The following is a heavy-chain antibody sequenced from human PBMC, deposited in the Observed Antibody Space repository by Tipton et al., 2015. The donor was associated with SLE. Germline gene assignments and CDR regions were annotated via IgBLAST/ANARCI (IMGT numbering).Heavy chain of an antibody. CDR2: IYYSGST. J-gene: IGHJ1*01. V-gene: IGHV4-59*01. CDR3: ASGSGSYNRGAFQH. Sequence: GLVKPSETLSLTCTVSGGSISSYYWSWIRQPPGKGLEWIGYIYYSGSTNYNPSLKSRVTISVDTSKNQFSLKLSSVTAADTAVYYCASGSGSYNRGAFQHWGQGTLVTVSS. D-gene: IGHD3-10*01. CDR1: GGSISSYY.